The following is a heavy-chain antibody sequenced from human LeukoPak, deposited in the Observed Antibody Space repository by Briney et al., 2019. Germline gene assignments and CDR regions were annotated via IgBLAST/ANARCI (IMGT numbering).Heavy chain of an antibody. CDR2: ISGSGGST. Sequence: QSGGSLRLSCAASGFTFSSYAMSWVRQAPGKGLEWVSAISGSGGSTYYADSVKGRFTISRDNSKNTLYLQMNSLRAEDTAVYYCAKDLSGPYGYYSGGSCRSHDAFDIWGQGTMVTVSS. J-gene: IGHJ3*02. D-gene: IGHD2-15*01. V-gene: IGHV3-23*01. CDR1: GFTFSSYA. CDR3: AKDLSGPYGYYSGGSCRSHDAFDI.